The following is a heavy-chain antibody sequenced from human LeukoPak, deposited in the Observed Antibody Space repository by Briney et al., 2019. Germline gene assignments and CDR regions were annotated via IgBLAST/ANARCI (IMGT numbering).Heavy chain of an antibody. Sequence: PSETLSLTCTVSGGSISSSSYYWGWIRQPPGKGLEWIGSIYYTGSTYYNPSLKSRVTISVDTSKNQFSLKLSSVTAADTAVYYCACGFSSWGSNWFDPWGQGTLVTVSS. V-gene: IGHV4-39*01. J-gene: IGHJ5*02. D-gene: IGHD6-13*01. CDR1: GGSISSSSYY. CDR2: IYYTGST. CDR3: ACGFSSWGSNWFDP.